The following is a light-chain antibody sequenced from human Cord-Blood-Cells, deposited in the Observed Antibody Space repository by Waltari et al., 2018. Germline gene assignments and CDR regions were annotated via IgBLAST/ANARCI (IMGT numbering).Light chain of an antibody. CDR2: DVS. Sequence: SALTQPPSVPGSHGQPATISCPGTSSDVGCYNYVFWYQQHPGKAPKLIIYDVSKRPSGVPGRFSGSKSSNTASLTIAGLQAEEEADYYCCSYAGSYTYVFGTGTKVTVL. CDR1: SSDVGCYNY. CDR3: CSYAGSYTYV. V-gene: IGLV2-11*01. J-gene: IGLJ1*01.